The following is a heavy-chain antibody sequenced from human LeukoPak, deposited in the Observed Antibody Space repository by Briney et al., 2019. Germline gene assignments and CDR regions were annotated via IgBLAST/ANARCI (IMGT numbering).Heavy chain of an antibody. Sequence: ASVKVSCKASGYTFTSYGIGWVRQAPGQGLEWMGWISAYNGNTNYAQKLQGRVTMTTDTSTSTAYMELRSLRSDDTAVYYCARNYYGSGSYYYFDYWGQGTLVTVSS. D-gene: IGHD3-10*01. CDR3: ARNYYGSGSYYYFDY. J-gene: IGHJ4*02. CDR1: GYTFTSYG. CDR2: ISAYNGNT. V-gene: IGHV1-18*01.